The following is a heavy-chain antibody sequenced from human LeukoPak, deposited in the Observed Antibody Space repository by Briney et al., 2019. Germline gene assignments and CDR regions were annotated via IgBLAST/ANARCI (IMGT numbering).Heavy chain of an antibody. CDR2: LYYSGST. J-gene: IGHJ5*02. CDR3: AGGTMMVGP. Sequence: PSDTLSLTCTLSRGSISSYYWSWIRQPPPKGREYIGYLYYSGSTNYNPSLKSRVTMSVDTSKNQFSLKLSSVTAADTAVYYCAGGTMMVGPWGQGTLVTVSS. D-gene: IGHD3-22*01. CDR1: RGSISSYY. V-gene: IGHV4-59*07.